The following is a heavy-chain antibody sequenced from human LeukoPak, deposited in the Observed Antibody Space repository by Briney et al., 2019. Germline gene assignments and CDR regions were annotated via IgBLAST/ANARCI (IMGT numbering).Heavy chain of an antibody. CDR2: IYSGGST. D-gene: IGHD2-2*02. J-gene: IGHJ4*02. CDR1: GFTVSSHY. CDR3: ARSYTPRSFDY. Sequence: GGSLRLSCAASGFTVSSHYMSWVRQAPGKGLEWVSIIYSGGSTYSADSVKGRFTISRDNSKDTLHLQKKSLRGEDTAVYYCARSYTPRSFDYWGQGTLVTVSS. V-gene: IGHV3-66*01.